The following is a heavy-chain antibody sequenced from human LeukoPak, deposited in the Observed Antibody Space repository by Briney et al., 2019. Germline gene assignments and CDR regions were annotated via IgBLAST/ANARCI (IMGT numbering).Heavy chain of an antibody. CDR1: GFTFSNHG. V-gene: IGHV3-30*18. J-gene: IGHJ4*02. CDR3: AKEGLGGYYDSSGYPGHFDY. D-gene: IGHD3-22*01. CDR2: ISYDGTNK. Sequence: GGSLRLSCAASGFTFSNHGMHWVRQAPGKGLEWVAVISYDGTNKYCADSVKGRFTVSRDVSKNTVYLQMNSLRAEDTAVYYCAKEGLGGYYDSSGYPGHFDYWGQGALVTISS.